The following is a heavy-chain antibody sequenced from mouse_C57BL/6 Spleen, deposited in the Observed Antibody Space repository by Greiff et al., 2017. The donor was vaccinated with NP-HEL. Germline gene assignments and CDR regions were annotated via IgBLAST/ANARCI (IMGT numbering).Heavy chain of an antibody. Sequence: VQLQQSGTELVKPGASVKLSCKASGYTFTSYWMHWVKQRPGQGLEWIGNINPSNGGTNYNEKFKSKATLTVDKSSSTAYMQLSSLTSEASAVYYCARRLAGNWDFDVWGTGTTVTVSS. CDR2: INPSNGGT. CDR1: GYTFTSYW. J-gene: IGHJ1*03. CDR3: ARRLAGNWDFDV. D-gene: IGHD4-1*01. V-gene: IGHV1-53*01.